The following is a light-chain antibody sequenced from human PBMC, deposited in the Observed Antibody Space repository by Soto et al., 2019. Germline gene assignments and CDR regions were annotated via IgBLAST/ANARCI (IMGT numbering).Light chain of an antibody. CDR3: AVWDDSLDGVV. CDR2: RNG. Sequence: QSVLTQPPSASATPGQGVTISCSGSSVNIGSNYVYWYQQLPGTAPKLLIYRNGQRPSGVPDRFSGSKSGTSASLAISGLRSDDEADYYCAVWDDSLDGVVFGGGTKVTVL. CDR1: SVNIGSNY. V-gene: IGLV1-47*01. J-gene: IGLJ2*01.